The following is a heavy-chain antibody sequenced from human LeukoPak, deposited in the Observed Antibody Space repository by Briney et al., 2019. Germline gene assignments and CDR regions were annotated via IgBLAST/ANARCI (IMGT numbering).Heavy chain of an antibody. V-gene: IGHV3-48*04. CDR1: GFTFSSYS. CDR2: ISSSSSTI. CDR3: ARGGTYYYDSSSQVFYYYYGMDV. Sequence: GGSLRLSCAASGFTFSSYSMNWVRQAPGKGLEWVSYISSSSSTIYYADSVKGRFTISRDNAKNTLYLQMNSLRAEDTAVYYCARGGTYYYDSSSQVFYYYYGMDVWGQGTTVTVSS. D-gene: IGHD3-22*01. J-gene: IGHJ6*02.